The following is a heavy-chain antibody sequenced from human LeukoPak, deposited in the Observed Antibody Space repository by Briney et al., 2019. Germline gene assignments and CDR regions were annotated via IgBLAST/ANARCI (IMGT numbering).Heavy chain of an antibody. D-gene: IGHD5-24*01. Sequence: QTGGSLRLSCAASGLTVSSNYMSWDRQAPGKGLEWVSVIYSGGSTYYADSVKGRFSISRDNSKNTLYLETNSLRAEDTAVYYCATGGMATNDYWGQGTLVTVSS. V-gene: IGHV3-53*01. CDR1: GLTVSSNY. CDR3: ATGGMATNDY. CDR2: IYSGGST. J-gene: IGHJ4*02.